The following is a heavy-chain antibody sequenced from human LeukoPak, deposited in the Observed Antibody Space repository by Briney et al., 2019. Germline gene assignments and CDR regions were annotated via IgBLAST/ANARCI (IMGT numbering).Heavy chain of an antibody. Sequence: PSETLSLTCTVSGGSISSSSYYWGWIRQPPGKGLEWIGSIYYSGSTYYNPSLKSRVTISVDTSKNQFSLKLSSVTAADTAVYYCARVIFGVITQFDYWGQGTLVTVSS. CDR2: IYYSGST. CDR3: ARVIFGVITQFDY. V-gene: IGHV4-39*01. D-gene: IGHD3-3*01. CDR1: GGSISSSSYY. J-gene: IGHJ4*02.